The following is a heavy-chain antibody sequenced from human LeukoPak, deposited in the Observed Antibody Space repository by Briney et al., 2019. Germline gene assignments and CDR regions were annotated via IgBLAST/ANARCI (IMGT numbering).Heavy chain of an antibody. CDR3: AKTPYTFGGVIFYFDY. V-gene: IGHV3-23*01. D-gene: IGHD3-16*01. Sequence: SGGSLRLSCAASGFTFSSYAMSWVRQAPGKWLEWVSAISGSGGSTYYADSVKGRFTISRDNSKNTLYLQMNSLRAGDTAVYYCAKTPYTFGGVIFYFDYWGQGTLVTVSS. J-gene: IGHJ4*02. CDR1: GFTFSSYA. CDR2: ISGSGGST.